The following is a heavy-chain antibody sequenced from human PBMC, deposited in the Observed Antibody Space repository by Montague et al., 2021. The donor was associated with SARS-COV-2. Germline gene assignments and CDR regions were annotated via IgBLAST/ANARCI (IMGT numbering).Heavy chain of an antibody. CDR3: ATLGVEVITYALAI. Sequence: SVKVSGKVSEYSLSDFSLQMHWVRQAPGRGLEWVGQFDSEDGETTYAQKFQGRVTMTEDRSTDTVYMELSSLRSEDTAVYYCATLGVEVITYALAIWGQGTIVTVSS. D-gene: IGHD3-22*01. CDR1: EYSLSDFS. J-gene: IGHJ3*02. CDR2: FDSEDGET. V-gene: IGHV1-24*01.